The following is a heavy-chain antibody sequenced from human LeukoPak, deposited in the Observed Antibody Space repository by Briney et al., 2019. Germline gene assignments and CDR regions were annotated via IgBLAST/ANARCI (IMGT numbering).Heavy chain of an antibody. D-gene: IGHD1-1*01. CDR2: IGTASDT. CDR1: GCTFSSCD. Sequence: GGSLRLSCAASGCTFSSCDMHWVRQPPGQGLEWVSTIGTASDTYYPGSVEGRFTLSRDNAKNSLYLQMNSLTAGDTAVYYCARGPPRGKYYYMDVWGKGTTVTVSS. CDR3: ARGPPRGKYYYMDV. V-gene: IGHV3-13*01. J-gene: IGHJ6*03.